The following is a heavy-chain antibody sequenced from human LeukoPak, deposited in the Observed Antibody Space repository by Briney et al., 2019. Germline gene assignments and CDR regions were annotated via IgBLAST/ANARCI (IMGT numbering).Heavy chain of an antibody. Sequence: SETLSLTCTVSGGSISSYYWSWIRQPPGKGLEGIGYIYYSGSTNYNPSLKSRVTISVDTSKNQFSLKLSSVTAADTAVYYCARDGRERGGISYYYYYYMDVWGKGTTVTISS. J-gene: IGHJ6*03. V-gene: IGHV4-59*01. CDR2: IYYSGST. CDR1: GGSISSYY. CDR3: ARDGRERGGISYYYYYYMDV. D-gene: IGHD1-26*01.